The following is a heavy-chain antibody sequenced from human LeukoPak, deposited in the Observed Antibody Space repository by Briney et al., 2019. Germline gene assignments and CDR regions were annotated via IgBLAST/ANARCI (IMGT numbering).Heavy chain of an antibody. D-gene: IGHD3-22*01. Sequence: GESLKISCKGSGYSFTSYWIGWVRQMPGKGLEWMGIIYPGDSDTRYSPSFQGQVTISADKSISTAYLQWSSLKASDTAMYYCARHQYYYDSSGRPKPFDYWGQGTLVTVSS. J-gene: IGHJ4*02. CDR1: GYSFTSYW. CDR3: ARHQYYYDSSGRPKPFDY. CDR2: IYPGDSDT. V-gene: IGHV5-51*01.